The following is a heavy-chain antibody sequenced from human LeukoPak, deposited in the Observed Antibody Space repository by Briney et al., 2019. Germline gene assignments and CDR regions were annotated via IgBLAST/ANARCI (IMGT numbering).Heavy chain of an antibody. V-gene: IGHV1-18*01. CDR3: ARDFDV. J-gene: IGHJ3*01. CDR1: GYTFTTYG. CDR2: VCGNNGNT. Sequence: ASVKVSCKASGYTFTTYGISWVRQAPGQGLEWMGWVCGNNGNTNYAQKLQGRVTMTTDTSTNTAYMELRSLRSDDTAVYYCARDFDVWGQGTMVTVSS.